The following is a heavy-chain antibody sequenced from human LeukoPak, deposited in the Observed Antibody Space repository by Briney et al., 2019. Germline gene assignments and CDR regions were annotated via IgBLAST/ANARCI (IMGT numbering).Heavy chain of an antibody. CDR1: RFTFSSYV. Sequence: GGSLILSCAASRFTFSSYVMHWVRQAPGMGIEWVAVVSEGGTYKVYADFAKGRFTISRDNSKNTLYVQMDSLRTEDSAVYFCARGYFDSHYRYHLDYWGQGTLVTVSS. CDR2: VSEGGTYK. V-gene: IGHV3-30*01. CDR3: ARGYFDSHYRYHLDY. J-gene: IGHJ4*02. D-gene: IGHD3-22*01.